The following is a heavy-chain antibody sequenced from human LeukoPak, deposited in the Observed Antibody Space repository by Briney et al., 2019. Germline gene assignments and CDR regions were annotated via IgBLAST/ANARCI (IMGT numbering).Heavy chain of an antibody. Sequence: PSETLSLTCTVSGGSISSYYWGWIRQPPGKGLEWIGSIYYSGSTYYNPSLKSRVTISVDTSKNQFSLKLSSVTAADTAVYYCARDRSVEMATIDGWFDPWGQGTLVTVSS. D-gene: IGHD5-24*01. CDR3: ARDRSVEMATIDGWFDP. J-gene: IGHJ5*02. CDR2: IYYSGST. CDR1: GGSISSYY. V-gene: IGHV4-39*07.